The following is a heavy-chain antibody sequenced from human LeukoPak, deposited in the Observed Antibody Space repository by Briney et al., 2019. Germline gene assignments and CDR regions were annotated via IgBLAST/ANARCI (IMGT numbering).Heavy chain of an antibody. CDR1: GGSISSYC. D-gene: IGHD6-19*01. Sequence: PSETLSLTCTVSGGSISSYCWSWIRQPPGKGLEWIGYIYYSGSTNYNPSLKSRVTISVDTSKNQFSLKLSSVTAADTAVYYCARHRYSSGWHKVDYWGQGTLVTVSS. CDR3: ARHRYSSGWHKVDY. CDR2: IYYSGST. J-gene: IGHJ4*02. V-gene: IGHV4-59*08.